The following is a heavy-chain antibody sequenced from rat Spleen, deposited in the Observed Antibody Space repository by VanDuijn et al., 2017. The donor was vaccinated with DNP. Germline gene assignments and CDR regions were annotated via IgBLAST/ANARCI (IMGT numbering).Heavy chain of an antibody. V-gene: IGHV2-6*01. CDR3: TGTTGISPHWFAY. Sequence: QVQLKESGPGLVQPSQTLSLTCTVSGFSLTSYTVSWVRQPPGKGLEWVAAMSSGGSAYYSSPLKSRLTISRDTSKSQVFLKMNSLQTEDTAIYFCTGTTGISPHWFAYWGQGTLVTVSS. J-gene: IGHJ3*01. CDR2: MSSGGSA. D-gene: IGHD1-9*01. CDR1: GFSLTSYT.